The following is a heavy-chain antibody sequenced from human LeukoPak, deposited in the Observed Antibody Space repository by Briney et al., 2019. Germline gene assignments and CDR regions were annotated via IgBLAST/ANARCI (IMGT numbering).Heavy chain of an antibody. Sequence: PSQTLSLTCTLSDGSLSDYYWSWIRPPPGKGLEWVGNTYSRESTIYNPSLKSRGTISLDTSRNQCSLKLTSVTAAHTAVYYCARGTYYYYYYMDVWGKGTTVTVCS. CDR2: TYSREST. CDR1: DGSLSDYY. CDR3: ARGTYYYYYYMDV. J-gene: IGHJ6*03. V-gene: IGHV4-4*09.